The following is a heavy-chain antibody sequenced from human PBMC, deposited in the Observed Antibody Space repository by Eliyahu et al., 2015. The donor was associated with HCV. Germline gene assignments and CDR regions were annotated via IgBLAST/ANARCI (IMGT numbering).Heavy chain of an antibody. CDR1: GGXISSSNW. V-gene: IGHV4-4*02. D-gene: IGHD6-19*01. CDR2: IYHCWGT. Sequence: QVQLQESGPGLVKPSGTLSLTCXVSGGXISSSNWWSWVRQPPGKGLEWIGGIYHCWGTNYNPSLKSRVTISVDKSKNQFSLKLSSVTAADTAVYYCARVKAVAWGFDYWGQGTLVTVSS. CDR3: ARVKAVAWGFDY. J-gene: IGHJ4*02.